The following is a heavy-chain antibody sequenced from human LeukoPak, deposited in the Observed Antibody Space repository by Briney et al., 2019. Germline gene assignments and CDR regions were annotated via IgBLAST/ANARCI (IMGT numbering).Heavy chain of an antibody. Sequence: PGGPLKLSCAASGFTFISYSMNWVRQAPGKGLEWVSSISSSSTYIFYADSVEGRFAISRDNAKNSLYLQMNSLRAEDTALYYCAKGRYDILTGYYQPYDYWGQGTLVTVSS. CDR3: AKGRYDILTGYYQPYDY. CDR1: GFTFISYS. D-gene: IGHD3-9*01. V-gene: IGHV3-21*01. CDR2: ISSSSTYI. J-gene: IGHJ4*02.